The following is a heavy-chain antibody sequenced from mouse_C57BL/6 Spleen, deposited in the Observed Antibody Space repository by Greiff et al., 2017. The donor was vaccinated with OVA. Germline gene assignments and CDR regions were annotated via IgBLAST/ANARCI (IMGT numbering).Heavy chain of an antibody. J-gene: IGHJ1*03. D-gene: IGHD2-14*01. CDR1: GYTFTSYW. CDR3: ASLGVRQDWYFDV. V-gene: IGHV1-53*01. CDR2: INPSNGGT. Sequence: VQLQQSGTELVKPGASVKLSCKASGYTFTSYWMHWVKQRPGQGLEWIGNINPSNGGTNYNEKFKSKATLTVDKSSSTAYMQLSSLTSEDSAVYYCASLGVRQDWYFDVWGTGTTVTVSS.